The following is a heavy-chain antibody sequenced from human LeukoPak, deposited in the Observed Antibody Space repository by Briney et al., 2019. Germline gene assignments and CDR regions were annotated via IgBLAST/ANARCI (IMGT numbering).Heavy chain of an antibody. CDR3: ARDRDSYYGSGSYYNWFDP. D-gene: IGHD3-10*01. CDR2: MKPNSGNT. CDR1: GYTFTSYD. J-gene: IGHJ5*02. Sequence: ASVKVSCKASGYTFTSYDINWVRQATGQGLEWMRWMKPNSGNTGYAQKFQGRVTMTRNTSISTAYMELSSLRSEDTAVYYCARDRDSYYGSGSYYNWFDPWGQGTLVTVSS. V-gene: IGHV1-8*01.